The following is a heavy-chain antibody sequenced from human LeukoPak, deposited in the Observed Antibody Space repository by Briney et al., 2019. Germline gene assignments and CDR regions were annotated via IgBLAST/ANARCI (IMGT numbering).Heavy chain of an antibody. CDR2: ISSSSSYI. J-gene: IGHJ4*02. CDR3: ARGGLDYDGSGSYYRHLYY. CDR1: GFTFSIYS. D-gene: IGHD3-10*01. V-gene: IGHV3-21*01. Sequence: PGGSLRLSCAASGFTFSIYSMNWVRQAPGKGLEWVSSISSSSSYIYYADSVKGRFTISRDNAKNSRYLQMNSLRAEDTAVYYCARGGLDYDGSGSYYRHLYYWGQGTLVTVPS.